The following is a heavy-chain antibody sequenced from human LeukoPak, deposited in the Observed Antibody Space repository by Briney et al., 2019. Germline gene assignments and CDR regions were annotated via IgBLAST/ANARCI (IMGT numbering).Heavy chain of an antibody. CDR1: GGSISSYY. CDR2: INHSGST. CDR3: ARGLRYPDY. Sequence: PSETLSLTCTVSGGSISSYYWSWIRQPPGKGLEWIGEINHSGSTNYNPSLKSRVTISVDTSKNQFSLKLSSVTAADTAVYYCARGLRYPDYWGQGTLVTVSS. J-gene: IGHJ4*02. V-gene: IGHV4-34*01. D-gene: IGHD1-14*01.